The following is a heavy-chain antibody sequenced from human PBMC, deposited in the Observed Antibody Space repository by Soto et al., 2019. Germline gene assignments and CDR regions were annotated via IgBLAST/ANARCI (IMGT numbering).Heavy chain of an antibody. CDR2: ISYDGSNK. CDR1: GFTFSSYG. CDR3: AKVKYYYDSTGYYYFFDY. Sequence: GGSLRLSCAASGFTFSSYGMHWVRQAPGKGLEWVAVISYDGSNKYYADSVKGRFTISRDNSKNTLYLQMNSLRAEDTAVYYCAKVKYYYDSTGYYYFFDYWGQGTLVTVSS. V-gene: IGHV3-30*18. J-gene: IGHJ4*02. D-gene: IGHD3-22*01.